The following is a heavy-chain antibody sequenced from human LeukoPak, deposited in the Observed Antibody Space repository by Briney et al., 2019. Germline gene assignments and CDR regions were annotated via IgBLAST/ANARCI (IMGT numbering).Heavy chain of an antibody. CDR1: GFTFSSYG. D-gene: IGHD3-22*01. Sequence: PGGSLRLPCAASGFTFSSYGMHWVRQAPGKGLEWVAVIWYDGSNKYYADSVKGRFTISRDNSKNTLYLQMDSLRAEDTAVYYCATRGDYYDSSGFQHWGQGTLVTVSS. V-gene: IGHV3-33*01. CDR3: ATRGDYYDSSGFQH. CDR2: IWYDGSNK. J-gene: IGHJ1*01.